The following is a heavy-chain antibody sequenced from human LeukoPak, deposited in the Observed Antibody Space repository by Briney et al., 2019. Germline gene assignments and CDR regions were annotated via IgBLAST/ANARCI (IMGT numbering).Heavy chain of an antibody. D-gene: IGHD5-18*01. J-gene: IGHJ3*02. CDR1: GYSFTSYW. CDR2: IYPGDSDI. Sequence: GESLKISCQGSGYSFTSYWIGWVRQMPGKGLEWMGIIYPGDSDIRYSPSFQGQVTISADKSISTAYLQWSSLKASDTAMYYCARRGRLDTSIGAFDIWGQGTMVTVSS. CDR3: ARRGRLDTSIGAFDI. V-gene: IGHV5-51*01.